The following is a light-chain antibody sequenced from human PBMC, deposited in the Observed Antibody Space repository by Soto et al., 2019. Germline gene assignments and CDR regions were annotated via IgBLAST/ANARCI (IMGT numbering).Light chain of an antibody. V-gene: IGKV3-11*01. Sequence: ENVVRQLPANPAFFSGEKANLFFRPSQRPSGYLTWHQQDPGQGPRLLIYDTSNRATGTPARISGSGSGTDFTLTISSLDPDDFAVAYCQLHSNSPPSFGQVTKV. J-gene: IGKJ1*01. CDR2: DTS. CDR1: QRPSGY. CDR3: QLHSNSPPS.